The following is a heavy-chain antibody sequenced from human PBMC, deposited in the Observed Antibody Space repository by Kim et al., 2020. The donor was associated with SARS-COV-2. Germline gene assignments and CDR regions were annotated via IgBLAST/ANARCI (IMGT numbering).Heavy chain of an antibody. CDR2: ISDSGGNT. CDR3: AKIVAAGMIRAAFDI. V-gene: IGHV3-23*01. D-gene: IGHD3-16*01. J-gene: IGHJ3*02. Sequence: GGSLRLSCAASGFTFSSYAMGWVRQAPGKGLEWVSVISDSGGNTYYADSVKGRFTISRDSSKNTLYLQMNSLRAEDTAVYYCAKIVAAGMIRAAFDIWGQGTMVTVSS. CDR1: GFTFSSYA.